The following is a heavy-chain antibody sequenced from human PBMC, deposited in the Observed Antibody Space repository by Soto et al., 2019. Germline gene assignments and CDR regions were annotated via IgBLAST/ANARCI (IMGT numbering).Heavy chain of an antibody. CDR3: ATETIAAAVFDY. Sequence: GGSLRLSCAASGFTFSSYGMHWVRQAPGKGLEWVAVIWYDGSNKYYADSVKGRFTISRDNSKNTLYLQMNSLRAEDTAVYYCATETIAAAVFDYWGQGTLVTVSS. CDR2: IWYDGSNK. CDR1: GFTFSSYG. V-gene: IGHV3-33*08. J-gene: IGHJ4*02. D-gene: IGHD6-13*01.